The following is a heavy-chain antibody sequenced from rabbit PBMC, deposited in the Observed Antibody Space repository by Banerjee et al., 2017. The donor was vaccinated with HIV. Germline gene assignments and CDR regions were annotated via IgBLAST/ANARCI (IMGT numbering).Heavy chain of an antibody. Sequence: QSLEESGGDLVKPGASLTLTCTASGFSFSNNYYMCWVRQAPGKGLEWIACIYGGSNGNTYYASWAKGRFTISKTSSTTVTLQMTSLTDADTATYLCARVVRDTDGDSSSPNLWGQGTLVTVS. CDR2: IYGGSNGNT. J-gene: IGHJ4*01. CDR1: GFSFSNNYY. CDR3: ARVVRDTDGDSSSPNL. V-gene: IGHV1S40*01. D-gene: IGHD1-1*01.